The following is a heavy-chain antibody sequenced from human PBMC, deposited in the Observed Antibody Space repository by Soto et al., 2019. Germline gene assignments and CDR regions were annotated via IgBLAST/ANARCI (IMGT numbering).Heavy chain of an antibody. CDR2: IYYSGST. CDR3: ARGGSTSFIDY. D-gene: IGHD2-2*01. Sequence: RSETLALTCTVPGGSISSYYWSWIRQPPGKGLERIGYIYYSGSTNYNPSLKSRVTISVDTSKNQFSLKLSSVTAADTAVYYCARGGSTSFIDYWGQGTLVTVSS. J-gene: IGHJ4*02. CDR1: GGSISSYY. V-gene: IGHV4-59*01.